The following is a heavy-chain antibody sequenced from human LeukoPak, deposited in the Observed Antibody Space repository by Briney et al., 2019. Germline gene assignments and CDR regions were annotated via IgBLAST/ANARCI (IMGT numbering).Heavy chain of an antibody. CDR2: IKQDGSEK. CDR3: ASGTGYSSSWSGY. V-gene: IGHV3-7*01. J-gene: IGHJ4*02. D-gene: IGHD6-13*01. CDR1: GFTFSSYW. Sequence: GGSLRLSCAASGFTFSSYWMSWVRQAPGKGLEWVANIKQDGSEKYYVDSVKGRFTISRDNAKNSLYLQMNSLRAEDTAVYYCASGTGYSSSWSGYWGQGTLVTVSS.